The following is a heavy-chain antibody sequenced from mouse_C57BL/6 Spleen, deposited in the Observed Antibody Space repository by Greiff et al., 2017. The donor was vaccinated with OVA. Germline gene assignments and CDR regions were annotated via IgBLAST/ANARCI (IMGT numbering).Heavy chain of an antibody. V-gene: IGHV1-55*01. J-gene: IGHJ1*03. CDR2: IYTGSGST. CDR1: GYTFTSYW. D-gene: IGHD1-1*01. Sequence: VKLQQSGAELVKPGASVKMSCKASGYTFTSYWITWVKQRPGQGLEWIGDIYTGSGSTKYNEKLKSKATLTVDASSSTAYMQLSSLTSEDSAVYYCAREWATVVATGYFDVWGTGTTVTVSS. CDR3: AREWATVVATGYFDV.